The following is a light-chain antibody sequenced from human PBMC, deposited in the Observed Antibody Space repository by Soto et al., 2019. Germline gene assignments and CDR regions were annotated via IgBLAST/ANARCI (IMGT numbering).Light chain of an antibody. CDR2: GAS. J-gene: IGKJ1*01. CDR1: QSVSSSY. Sequence: IVSTQSPCTLSLYPGERATLSCRTSQSVSSSYLAWYQQKPGQAPRLLIYGASSRATGIPDRFSGSGSGTDFTLTISRLEPEDFAVYYCQQYGSSSWTFGQGAKVDIK. V-gene: IGKV3-20*01. CDR3: QQYGSSSWT.